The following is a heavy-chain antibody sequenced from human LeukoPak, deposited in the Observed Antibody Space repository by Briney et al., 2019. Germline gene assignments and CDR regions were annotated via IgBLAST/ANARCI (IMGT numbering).Heavy chain of an antibody. CDR2: INPSGGST. J-gene: IGHJ4*02. Sequence: GASVRVSCKASGYTFTSYYMHWVRQAPGQGLEWMGLINPSGGSTNYAQKFKGRVTMTRDMSTSTVYMELSSLRSEDTAVYYCARSSGDSSGYYYYDYWGQGTLVTVSS. V-gene: IGHV1-46*01. D-gene: IGHD3-22*01. CDR1: GYTFTSYY. CDR3: ARSSGDSSGYYYYDY.